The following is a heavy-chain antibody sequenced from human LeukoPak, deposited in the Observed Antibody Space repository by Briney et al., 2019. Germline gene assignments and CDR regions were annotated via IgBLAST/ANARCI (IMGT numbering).Heavy chain of an antibody. CDR1: GGSISSSSYY. D-gene: IGHD4-11*01. V-gene: IGHV4-39*07. Sequence: SETLSLACTVSGGSISSSSYYWGWIRQPPGKGLEWIGSIYYSGSTYYNPSLKSRVTISVDTSKNQFSLKLSSVTAADTAVYYCASIYMTTGFGYWGQGTLVTVSS. J-gene: IGHJ4*02. CDR2: IYYSGST. CDR3: ASIYMTTGFGY.